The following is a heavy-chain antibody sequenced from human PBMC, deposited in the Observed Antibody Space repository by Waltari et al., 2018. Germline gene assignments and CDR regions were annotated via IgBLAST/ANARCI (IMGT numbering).Heavy chain of an antibody. Sequence: EVQLVESGGGLVQPGGSLRLSCAASGFTFSSYSMNWVRQAPGKGLAWVSYMSSSSSTMYYADSVKGRFTISRDNAKNSLYLQMNSLRAEDTAVYYCARDPLDCSGGSCYADYWGQGTLVTVSS. V-gene: IGHV3-48*01. CDR3: ARDPLDCSGGSCYADY. CDR1: GFTFSSYS. CDR2: MSSSSSTM. D-gene: IGHD2-15*01. J-gene: IGHJ4*02.